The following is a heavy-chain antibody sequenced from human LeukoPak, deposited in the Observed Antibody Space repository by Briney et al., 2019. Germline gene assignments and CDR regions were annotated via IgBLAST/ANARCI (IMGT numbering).Heavy chain of an antibody. V-gene: IGHV3-23*01. CDR3: AREEPGGPIDY. J-gene: IGHJ4*02. Sequence: PGGTLRLSCAASGFTFSSYGMSWVRQAPGKGLEWVSVISGSGGSTYYADSVKGRFTISRDNPKNTLYLQMNSLRSEDTAVYYCAREEPGGPIDYWGQGTLVTVSS. CDR1: GFTFSSYG. D-gene: IGHD1-14*01. CDR2: ISGSGGST.